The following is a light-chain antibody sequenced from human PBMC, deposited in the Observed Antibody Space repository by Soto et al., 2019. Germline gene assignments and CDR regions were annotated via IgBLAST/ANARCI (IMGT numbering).Light chain of an antibody. V-gene: IGKV1-5*01. Sequence: DIQMTQSPSTVSASVGDRITITCRASQSINTWLAWYRQRPGEAPQLLIYDVSTLAMGVPSRFSGSGSGTDFTLSISRLHPDDFATFYCQQYQTYSRTFGQGTKVEVK. CDR2: DVS. CDR1: QSINTW. CDR3: QQYQTYSRT. J-gene: IGKJ1*01.